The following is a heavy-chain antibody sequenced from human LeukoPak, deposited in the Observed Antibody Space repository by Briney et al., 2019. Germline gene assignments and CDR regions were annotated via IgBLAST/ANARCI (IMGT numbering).Heavy chain of an antibody. CDR1: GYTFTVYY. J-gene: IGHJ3*02. CDR3: ASRVTMVRGVDDAFDI. V-gene: IGHV1-2*02. CDR2: INPNSGGT. Sequence: GASVKVSSKASGYTFTVYYMHWVRHAPGQGLGWMGWINPNSGGTNYAQKLQGRVTMTRDTSISTAYMELSRLRCDDTAVYYCASRVTMVRGVDDAFDIWGQGTMVTVSS. D-gene: IGHD3-10*01.